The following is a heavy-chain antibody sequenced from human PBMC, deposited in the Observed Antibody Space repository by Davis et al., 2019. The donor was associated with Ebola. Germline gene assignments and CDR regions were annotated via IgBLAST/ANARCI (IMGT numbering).Heavy chain of an antibody. V-gene: IGHV3-11*04. CDR1: GFPFSDYY. CDR3: ASLYDFWSGRYDY. J-gene: IGHJ4*02. CDR2: ISSSGSTI. D-gene: IGHD3-3*01. Sequence: GGSLRLPCAASGFPFSDYYMSWIRQSPGKGLEWVSYISSSGSTIYYADSVKGRFTISRDNSKNTLYLQMNSLRAEDTAVYYCASLYDFWSGRYDYWGQGTLVTVSS.